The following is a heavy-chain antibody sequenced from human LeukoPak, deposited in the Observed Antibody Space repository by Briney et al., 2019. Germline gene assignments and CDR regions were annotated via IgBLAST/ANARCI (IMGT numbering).Heavy chain of an antibody. V-gene: IGHV3-23*01. Sequence: PGGSLRLSCAASGITFSSYGMSWVRQAPGKGLEWVSGISGSGGTTYYTDSVKSRFTISRDNSKDTLFLQMNSLTVEDTAVYYCATVLNVVGCFDYWGQGTLVTVSS. J-gene: IGHJ4*02. D-gene: IGHD2-15*01. CDR3: ATVLNVVGCFDY. CDR1: GITFSSYG. CDR2: ISGSGGTT.